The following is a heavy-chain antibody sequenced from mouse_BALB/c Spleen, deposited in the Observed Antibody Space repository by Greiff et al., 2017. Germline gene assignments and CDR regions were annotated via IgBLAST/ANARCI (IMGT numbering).Heavy chain of an antibody. CDR3: ARQDHYYGYDAMDY. CDR2: ISNGGGST. V-gene: IGHV5-12-2*01. Sequence: EVKVVESGGGLVQPGGSLKLSCAASGFTFSSYTMSWVRQTPEKRLEWVAYISNGGGSTYYPDTVKGRFTISRDNAKNTLYLQMSSLKSEDTAMYYCARQDHYYGYDAMDYWGQGTSVTVSS. D-gene: IGHD1-2*01. J-gene: IGHJ4*01. CDR1: GFTFSSYT.